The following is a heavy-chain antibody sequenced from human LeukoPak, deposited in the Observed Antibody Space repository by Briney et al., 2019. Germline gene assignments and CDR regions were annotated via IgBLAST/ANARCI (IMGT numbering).Heavy chain of an antibody. CDR3: AKDERYYDILTGYYSPYYFDY. D-gene: IGHD3-9*01. J-gene: IGHJ4*02. Sequence: GGSLRLSCAASGFTFSSYGMYWVRQAPGKGLEWVAVISYDGSNKYCADSVKGRFTISRDNSKNTLYLQMNSLRAEDTAVYYCAKDERYYDILTGYYSPYYFDYWGQGTLVTVSS. V-gene: IGHV3-30*18. CDR2: ISYDGSNK. CDR1: GFTFSSYG.